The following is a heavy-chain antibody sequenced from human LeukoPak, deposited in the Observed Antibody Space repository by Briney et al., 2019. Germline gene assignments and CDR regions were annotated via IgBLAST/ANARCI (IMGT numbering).Heavy chain of an antibody. CDR1: GFTFSSYS. CDR3: ARERIVVVPAASRGYYYYMDV. CDR2: ISSSSSTI. D-gene: IGHD2-2*01. J-gene: IGHJ6*03. V-gene: IGHV3-48*01. Sequence: GGSLRLSCAASGFTFSSYSMNWVRQAPGKGLEWVSYISSSSSTIYYADSVKGRFTISRDNGKNSLYLQMNSLRAEDTAVYYCARERIVVVPAASRGYYYYMDVWGKGTTVTVSS.